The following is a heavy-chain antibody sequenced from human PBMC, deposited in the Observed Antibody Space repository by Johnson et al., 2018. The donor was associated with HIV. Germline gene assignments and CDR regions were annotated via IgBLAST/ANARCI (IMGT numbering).Heavy chain of an antibody. D-gene: IGHD6-19*01. V-gene: IGHV3-11*04. CDR3: ARGWKMGAVAGEPDAFDI. Sequence: QEQLVESGGGLVKPGGSLRLSCAASGFTFSDYYMSWIRQAPGKGLEWVSYISSSGSTIYYADSVKGRFTISRDNAKNSLYLQMNSMRYEDTAVYYRARGWKMGAVAGEPDAFDIWGQGTMVTSSS. CDR2: ISSSGSTI. CDR1: GFTFSDYY. J-gene: IGHJ3*02.